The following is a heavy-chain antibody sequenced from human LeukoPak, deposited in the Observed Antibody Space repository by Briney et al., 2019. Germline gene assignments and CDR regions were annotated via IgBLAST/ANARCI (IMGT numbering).Heavy chain of an antibody. V-gene: IGHV3-74*01. D-gene: IGHD5-12*01. CDR2: LDSDASIT. CDR3: ARVPGHSGYFYGMDV. Sequence: GGSLRLSCAASGFTFSGNWMHWVRQAPGKGLVWVSRLDSDASITNYADSVKGRFTISSDNAKNTLYLQMNSLTAGDTAVYYCARVPGHSGYFYGMDVWGQGTTVTVSS. CDR1: GFTFSGNW. J-gene: IGHJ6*02.